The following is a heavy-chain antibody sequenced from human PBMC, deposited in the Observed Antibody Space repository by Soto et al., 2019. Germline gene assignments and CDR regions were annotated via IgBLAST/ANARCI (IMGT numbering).Heavy chain of an antibody. D-gene: IGHD3-10*01. CDR2: IYYSGST. CDR1: GGSISSYY. CDR3: AGERITMVRGVPARYYFDY. Sequence: QVQLQESGPGLVKPSETLSLTCTVSGGSISSYYWSWIRQPPGKGLEWIGYIYYSGSTNYNPSLKSRVTISVDTSKNQFSVKLSSVTAADTAVYYCAGERITMVRGVPARYYFDYWGQGTLVTVSS. J-gene: IGHJ4*02. V-gene: IGHV4-59*01.